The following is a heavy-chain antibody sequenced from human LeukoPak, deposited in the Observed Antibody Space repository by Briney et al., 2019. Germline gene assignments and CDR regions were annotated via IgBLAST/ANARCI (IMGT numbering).Heavy chain of an antibody. V-gene: IGHV3-23*01. D-gene: IGHD2-2*01. CDR3: AKRGRDQLLCYFDS. Sequence: GGSLRLSCAASGFTFSGHAMGWVRQAPGQRLEWVSGILGSGGDTYYADSVQGRFTISRDDSKNTIYMEMNSLRVEDTAVYYCAKRGRDQLLCYFDSWGQGTLVTVSS. CDR2: ILGSGGDT. CDR1: GFTFSGHA. J-gene: IGHJ4*02.